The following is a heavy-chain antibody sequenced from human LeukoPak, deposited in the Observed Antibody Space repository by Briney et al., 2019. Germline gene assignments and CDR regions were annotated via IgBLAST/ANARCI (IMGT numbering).Heavy chain of an antibody. Sequence: SQTLSLTCAVSGGSISSGYYYWSCIPQAPGQGLEWIGNNYCGGGTYYYPSLKSRVTLSVDTSKNQFSLKLSSVTAADTAVYYCARMPNEIARGTNWCDPGGQGTRVTVS. J-gene: IGHJ5*02. D-gene: IGHD1-1*01. CDR3: ARMPNEIARGTNWCDP. V-gene: IGHV4-30-4*01. CDR2: NYCGGGT. CDR1: GGSISSGYYY.